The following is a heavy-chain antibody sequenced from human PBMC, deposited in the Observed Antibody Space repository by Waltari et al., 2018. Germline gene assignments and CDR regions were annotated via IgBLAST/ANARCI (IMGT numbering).Heavy chain of an antibody. CDR3: ARGRANRRYYYYMDV. CDR2: INHSGST. J-gene: IGHJ6*03. CDR1: GGSFSGYY. Sequence: QVQLQQWGAGLLKPSETLSLTCAVYGGSFSGYYWSWIRQPPGKGLEWIGEINHSGSTNYNPSLKSRVTISVDTSKNQFSLKLSSVTAADTAVYYCARGRANRRYYYYMDVWGKGTTVTISS. V-gene: IGHV4-34*01.